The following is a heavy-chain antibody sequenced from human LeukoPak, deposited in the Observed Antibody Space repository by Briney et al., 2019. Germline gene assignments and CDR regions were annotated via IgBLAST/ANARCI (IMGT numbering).Heavy chain of an antibody. Sequence: GGSLRLSCAASGFIFSSYSMNWVRQAPGKGLEWVSSISTRSYYMYYADSVQGRFTISRDDARNSVYLQMNSLRAEDTAVYYCARVIDDYSKLGDYWGQGTLVTVSS. CDR3: ARVIDDYSKLGDY. J-gene: IGHJ4*02. D-gene: IGHD4-11*01. V-gene: IGHV3-21*01. CDR2: ISTRSYYM. CDR1: GFIFSSYS.